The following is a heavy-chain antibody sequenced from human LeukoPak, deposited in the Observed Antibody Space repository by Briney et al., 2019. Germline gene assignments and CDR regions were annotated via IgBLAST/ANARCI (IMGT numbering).Heavy chain of an antibody. Sequence: ASVNVSCKTSVYTFTDYHIYSVRQAPGHGLEWMGWINPHSGGANYAQNFQGRVTLTRDTSISTAYMEMRSLRSDDPAVYFCARGHNWNDGWFDYWGQGTLVTVSS. V-gene: IGHV1-2*02. CDR2: INPHSGGA. D-gene: IGHD1-1*01. CDR3: ARGHNWNDGWFDY. J-gene: IGHJ4*02. CDR1: VYTFTDYH.